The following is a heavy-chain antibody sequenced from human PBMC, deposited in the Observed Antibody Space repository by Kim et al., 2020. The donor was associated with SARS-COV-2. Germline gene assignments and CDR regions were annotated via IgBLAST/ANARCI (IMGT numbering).Heavy chain of an antibody. CDR3: ARDSQQAEVAVAGTLDY. Sequence: SETLSLTCAVSGGSISSSNWWSWVRQPPGKGLEWIGEIYHSGSTNYNPSLKSRVTISVDKSKNQFSLKLSSVTAADTAVYYCARDSQQAEVAVAGTLDYWGQGTLVTVSS. CDR2: IYHSGST. V-gene: IGHV4-4*02. J-gene: IGHJ4*02. CDR1: GGSISSSNW. D-gene: IGHD6-19*01.